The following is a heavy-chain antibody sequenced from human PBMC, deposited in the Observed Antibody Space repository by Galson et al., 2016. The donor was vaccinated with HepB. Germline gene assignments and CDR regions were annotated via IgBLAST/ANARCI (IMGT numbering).Heavy chain of an antibody. CDR3: ARENPPPDDYVWGTYRYNYYYGIDV. CDR1: GDSVSSSTSA. D-gene: IGHD3-16*02. V-gene: IGHV6-1*01. CDR2: TYYRSKWYT. J-gene: IGHJ6*02. Sequence: CAISGDSVSSSTSAWNWIRQSPSRGLEWLGRTYYRSKWYTDYAVSVKSRITINPATSKNQFSLQLDSVTPVYTAVYYCARENPPPDDYVWGTYRYNYYYGIDVWGQGTTVTVSS.